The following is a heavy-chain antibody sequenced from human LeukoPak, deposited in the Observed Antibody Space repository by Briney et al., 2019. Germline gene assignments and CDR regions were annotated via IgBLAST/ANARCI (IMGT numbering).Heavy chain of an antibody. J-gene: IGHJ4*02. CDR2: IKQDGSEK. CDR3: ARDHDILTGHPNYFDY. V-gene: IGHV3-7*01. Sequence: GGPLRLSCAASGFTFSSYWMSWVRQAPGRGLEWVANIKQDGSEKYYVDSVKGRFTISRDNAKNSLYLQMNSLRAEDTAVYYCARDHDILTGHPNYFDYWGQGTLVTVSS. CDR1: GFTFSSYW. D-gene: IGHD3-9*01.